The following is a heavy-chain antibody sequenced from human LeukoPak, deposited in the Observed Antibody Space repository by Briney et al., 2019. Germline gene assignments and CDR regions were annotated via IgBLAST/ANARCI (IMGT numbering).Heavy chain of an antibody. CDR2: ISSSSSYI. J-gene: IGHJ6*02. V-gene: IGHV3-21*01. D-gene: IGHD1-1*01. CDR1: GFTFSSYS. CDR3: AKDLEDGAYYYYGMDV. Sequence: GGSLRLSCAASGFTFSSYSMNWVRQAPGKGLEWVSSISSSSSYIYYADSVKGRFTISRDNAKNSLYLQMNSLRAEDTAVYYCAKDLEDGAYYYYGMDVWGQGTTVTVSS.